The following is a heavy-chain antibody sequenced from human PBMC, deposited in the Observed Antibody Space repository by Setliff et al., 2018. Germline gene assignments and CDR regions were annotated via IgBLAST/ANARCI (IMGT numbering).Heavy chain of an antibody. D-gene: IGHD2-8*01. J-gene: IGHJ4*02. Sequence: GASVKVSCKASGYTFSDYGITWVRQAPGQGLEWMGWISAYTGNTNYAQKLQGRVTMTTDTSTNTAYMELRSLTSDDTAVYYCSKLVRYCTTTACQGASGAEFWGQGTLVTVSS. V-gene: IGHV1-18*01. CDR1: GYTFSDYG. CDR2: ISAYTGNT. CDR3: SKLVRYCTTTACQGASGAEF.